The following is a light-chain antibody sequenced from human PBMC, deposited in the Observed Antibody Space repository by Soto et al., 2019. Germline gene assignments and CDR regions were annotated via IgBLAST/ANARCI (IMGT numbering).Light chain of an antibody. CDR3: QQYNGHSTWT. J-gene: IGKJ1*01. Sequence: DIQVTQSPSTLSASVGDRVTITCRASQSISKWLAWYQQRPGEAPKVLIWDASSLERGVPSRFSGSGFGTEFTLTTSSLQPDDFATYYCQQYNGHSTWTFGQGTRVEIK. CDR1: QSISKW. CDR2: DAS. V-gene: IGKV1-5*01.